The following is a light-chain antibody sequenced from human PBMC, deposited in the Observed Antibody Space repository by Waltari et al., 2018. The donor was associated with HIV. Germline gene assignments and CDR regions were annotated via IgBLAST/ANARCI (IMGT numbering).Light chain of an antibody. CDR3: QQYNTDPS. CDR1: QSVGSW. CDR2: KAS. V-gene: IGKV1-5*03. Sequence: DIHMTQFPSTLSAFLGDRVTITCRDSQSVGSWLAWYQHKTGKAPKLLIHKASVLESGVSSRFSGSGSETEFTLIIDSLEPDDFATYYCQQYNTDPSFGQGTRLEMK. J-gene: IGKJ5*01.